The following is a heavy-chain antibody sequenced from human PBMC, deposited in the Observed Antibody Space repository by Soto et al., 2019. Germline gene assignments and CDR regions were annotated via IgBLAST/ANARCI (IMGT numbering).Heavy chain of an antibody. CDR2: IYSTGTT. V-gene: IGHV3-53*01. CDR3: AKDGRGSGSHYNSFGY. D-gene: IGHD3-10*01. J-gene: IGHJ4*02. CDR1: GFTVGNNY. Sequence: EEQLVESGGGLIQPGGSLKLSCAASGFTVGNNYMSWVRQAPGKGLEWVSLIYSTGTTKYADSVKGRFTVSRDNAKNTLYLQMISLRAEDTAVYYCAKDGRGSGSHYNSFGYWGQGTLVTVSS.